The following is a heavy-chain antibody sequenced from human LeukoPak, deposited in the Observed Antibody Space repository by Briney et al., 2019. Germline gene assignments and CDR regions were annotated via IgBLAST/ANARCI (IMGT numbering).Heavy chain of an antibody. J-gene: IGHJ4*02. D-gene: IGHD1-14*01. CDR2: ISSSSSYI. Sequence: PGGSLRFSCAASGFTFSSYSMNWVRRAPGKGLEWVSSISSSSSYIYYADSVKGRLTISRDNAKNSLYLQMNSLRAEDTAVYYCARDSNPAHWGQGTLVTVSS. CDR3: ARDSNPAH. V-gene: IGHV3-21*01. CDR1: GFTFSSYS.